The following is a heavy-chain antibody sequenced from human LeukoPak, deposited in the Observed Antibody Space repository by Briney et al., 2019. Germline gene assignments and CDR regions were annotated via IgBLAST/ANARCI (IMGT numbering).Heavy chain of an antibody. Sequence: GGSLRLSCAASGFTFSSYWMSWVRQAPGKGLEWVANIKQDGSEKYYVDSVKGRFTISRDNAKNSLYLQMNSLKTEDTAVYYCARGGARTREYYFDYWGQGTLVTVSS. CDR2: IKQDGSEK. D-gene: IGHD3-10*01. J-gene: IGHJ4*02. CDR3: ARGGARTREYYFDY. CDR1: GFTFSSYW. V-gene: IGHV3-7*03.